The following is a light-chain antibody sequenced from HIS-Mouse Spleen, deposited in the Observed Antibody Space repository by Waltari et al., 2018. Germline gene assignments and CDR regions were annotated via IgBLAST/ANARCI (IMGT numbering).Light chain of an antibody. J-gene: IGLJ2*01. CDR3: QSADSSGTYQVV. Sequence: SYELTQPPSVSVSPGQTARITCSGDALPKQYAYWYPQKPGQAPVLVIYKDSERPSGIPERFSGSSSGTTVTLTISGVQAEDEADYYCQSADSSGTYQVVFGGGTKLTVL. CDR2: KDS. V-gene: IGLV3-25*03. CDR1: ALPKQY.